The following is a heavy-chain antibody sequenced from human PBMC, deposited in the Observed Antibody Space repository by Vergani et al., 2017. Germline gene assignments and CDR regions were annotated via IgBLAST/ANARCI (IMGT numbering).Heavy chain of an antibody. CDR3: ASPLYSRGFLGYYSYALDV. Sequence: QVQLQESGPGLVKPSQTLSLTCTVSGGSFSTGGQSWTWLRQSAGKGLEWIGRIYTSGATNYNPSLRSRAIMSVDASKKQFSLKLNSVTAADTAVYYCASPLYSRGFLGYYSYALDVWGQGTAVTVAS. CDR2: IYTSGAT. D-gene: IGHD6-19*01. CDR1: GGSFSTGGQS. V-gene: IGHV4-61*02. J-gene: IGHJ6*02.